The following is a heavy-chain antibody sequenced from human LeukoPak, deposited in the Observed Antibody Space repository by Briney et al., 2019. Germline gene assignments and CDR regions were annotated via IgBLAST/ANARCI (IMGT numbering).Heavy chain of an antibody. CDR3: ARVVRSPPTYYFDY. J-gene: IGHJ4*02. CDR1: GGSISSSGYY. D-gene: IGHD1-26*01. Sequence: SETLSLTCTVSGGSISSSGYYWAWIRQPPGKGLEWIGSMYYSGSTYYNPSLKSRVTISVDTSKNQFSLKLSSVTAADTAVYYCARVVRSPPTYYFDYWGQGTLVTVS. CDR2: MYYSGST. V-gene: IGHV4-39*07.